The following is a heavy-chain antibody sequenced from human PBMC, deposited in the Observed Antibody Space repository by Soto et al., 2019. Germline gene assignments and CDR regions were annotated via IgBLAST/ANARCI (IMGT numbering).Heavy chain of an antibody. CDR1: GFTFSSYA. J-gene: IGHJ4*02. D-gene: IGHD3-22*01. V-gene: IGHV3-23*01. CDR2: ITAGGGST. Sequence: EVPLLESGGGLVQPGGSLRLSCAASGFTFSSYAMTWVRQAPGKGLEWVSAITAGGGSTYYADSVKGRFTISRDNSKNTLYLQMNSLRAEDTAVYYCAKGCYYDSSGYYVRRYFDYWGQGTLVTVSS. CDR3: AKGCYYDSSGYYVRRYFDY.